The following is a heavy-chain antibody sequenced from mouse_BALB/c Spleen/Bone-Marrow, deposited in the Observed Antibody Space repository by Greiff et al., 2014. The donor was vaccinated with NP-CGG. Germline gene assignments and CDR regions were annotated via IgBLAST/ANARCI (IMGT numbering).Heavy chain of an antibody. J-gene: IGHJ4*01. CDR2: IDTSDSYT. Sequence: VQLQESGTELVMPGASVKMSCKASGYAFTDRWIHWVKQRPGQGLEWIGAIDTSDSYTNYNQKFKGKATLTVDESSSTAYVHLSSLTSEDSAVYYCARGGDDFPLDYWGQRTSVTVSS. CDR3: ARGGDDFPLDY. CDR1: GYAFTDRW. D-gene: IGHD2-4*01. V-gene: IGHV1-69*01.